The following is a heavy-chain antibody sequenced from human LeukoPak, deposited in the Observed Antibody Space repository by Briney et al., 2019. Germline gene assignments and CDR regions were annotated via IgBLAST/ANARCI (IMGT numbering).Heavy chain of an antibody. CDR1: GYTFTSYG. Sequence: ASVKVSCKASGYTFTSYGISWVRQAPGQGLEWMGWISAYNGNTNYAQKLQGRVTMTTDTSTSTAYMELRSLRSDDTAVYYCAREVVVAANLVVRWFDPWGQGTLVTVSS. CDR2: ISAYNGNT. CDR3: AREVVVAANLVVRWFDP. J-gene: IGHJ5*02. V-gene: IGHV1-18*01. D-gene: IGHD2-15*01.